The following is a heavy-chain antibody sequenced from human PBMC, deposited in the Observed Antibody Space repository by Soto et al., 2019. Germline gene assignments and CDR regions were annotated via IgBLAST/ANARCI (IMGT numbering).Heavy chain of an antibody. CDR1: GFTFSSYS. J-gene: IGHJ6*02. CDR3: ARALVAPAARGDYYYYGMDV. V-gene: IGHV3-21*01. CDR2: ISSSSSYI. D-gene: IGHD2-2*01. Sequence: PVGSLRLSCAASGFTFSSYSMNLVRQAPGKGLEWVSSISSSSSYIYYADSVKGRFTISRDNAKNSLYLQMNSLRAEDTAVYYCARALVAPAARGDYYYYGMDVWGQGTTVTVSS.